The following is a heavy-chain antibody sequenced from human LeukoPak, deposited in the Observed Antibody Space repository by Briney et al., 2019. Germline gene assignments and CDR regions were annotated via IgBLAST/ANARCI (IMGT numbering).Heavy chain of an antibody. J-gene: IGHJ4*02. V-gene: IGHV1-69*05. CDR2: IIPIFGTA. D-gene: IGHD2-2*01. Sequence: GASVKVSCKASGGTFSSYAISWVRQAPGQGLEWMGGIIPIFGTANYAQKFQGRVTITTDESTSTAYMELSSLRSEDTAVYYCARQPNNCSSTSCRLGYFDYWGQGTLVTVSS. CDR1: GGTFSSYA. CDR3: ARQPNNCSSTSCRLGYFDY.